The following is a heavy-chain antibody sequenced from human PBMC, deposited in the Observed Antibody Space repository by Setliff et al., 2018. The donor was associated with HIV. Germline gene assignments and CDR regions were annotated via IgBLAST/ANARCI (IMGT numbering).Heavy chain of an antibody. CDR3: ASRIYYYDSNNFLREEGFDP. D-gene: IGHD3-22*01. CDR2: IHYNEKT. Sequence: SETLSLTCTVTGGSASNSRYYWAWIRQPPGKGLEYIGSIHYNEKTYYNPSLKSRVTVSIDTSKNQFSLNLTSVTAADTAVYYCASRIYYYDSNNFLREEGFDPWGQGTLVTAPQ. V-gene: IGHV4-39*01. CDR1: GGSASNSRYY. J-gene: IGHJ5*02.